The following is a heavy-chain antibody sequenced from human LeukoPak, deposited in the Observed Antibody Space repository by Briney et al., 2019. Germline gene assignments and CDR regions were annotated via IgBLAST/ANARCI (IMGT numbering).Heavy chain of an antibody. D-gene: IGHD3-9*01. CDR1: GYTFTGYY. CDR3: ARALKYYDILTGYWEYSQH. V-gene: IGHV1-2*02. J-gene: IGHJ1*01. Sequence: ASVKVSCKASGYTFTGYYMHWVRQAPGQGLEWMGWINPNSGGTNYAQKFQGRVTMTRDTSISTAYMELSRLRSDDTAVYYCARALKYYDILTGYWEYSQHWGQGTLVTVSS. CDR2: INPNSGGT.